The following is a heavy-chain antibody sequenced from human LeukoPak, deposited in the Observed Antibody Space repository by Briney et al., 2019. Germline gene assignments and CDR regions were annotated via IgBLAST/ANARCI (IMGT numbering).Heavy chain of an antibody. D-gene: IGHD6-6*01. Sequence: ASVKVSCKASGYTFTGYDINWVRQATGQGLEWMGWMNPNSGNTGYAQKFQGRVTITRNTSISTAYMELSSLRSEDTAVYCCARNGREARHFQHWGQGTLVTVSS. J-gene: IGHJ1*01. CDR2: MNPNSGNT. CDR3: ARNGREARHFQH. CDR1: GYTFTGYD. V-gene: IGHV1-8*03.